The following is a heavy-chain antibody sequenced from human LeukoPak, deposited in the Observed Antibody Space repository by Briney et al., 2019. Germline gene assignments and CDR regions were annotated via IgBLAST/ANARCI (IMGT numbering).Heavy chain of an antibody. CDR2: ISTSNYI. CDR1: GFTFSGYN. Sequence: GGSLRLSCASSGFTFSGYNLNWVRQARGKGLEWVSSISTSNYIFYADSVRGRFTISRDNARNSLSLQMNSLRAEDTAVYYCARSRDDYNNIPFDYWGQGTLGRVSS. V-gene: IGHV3-21*01. J-gene: IGHJ4*02. CDR3: ARSRDDYNNIPFDY. D-gene: IGHD5-24*01.